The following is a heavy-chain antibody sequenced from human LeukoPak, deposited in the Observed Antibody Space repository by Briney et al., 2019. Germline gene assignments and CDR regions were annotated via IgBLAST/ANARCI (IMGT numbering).Heavy chain of an antibody. CDR3: AKTSSTSCYRCGYIYGYPIDY. Sequence: GGSLRLSCAASGFTFSSYAMSWVRQAPGKGLEWVSAISGSGDSTYYADSVKGRFTISRDNSKNTLYLQMNSLRAEDTAVYYCAKTSSTSCYRCGYIYGYPIDYWGQGTLVTVSS. CDR1: GFTFSSYA. V-gene: IGHV3-23*01. D-gene: IGHD2-2*02. J-gene: IGHJ4*02. CDR2: ISGSGDST.